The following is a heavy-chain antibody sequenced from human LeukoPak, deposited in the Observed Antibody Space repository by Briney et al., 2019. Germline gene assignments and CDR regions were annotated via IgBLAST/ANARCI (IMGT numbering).Heavy chain of an antibody. CDR1: GFIFSTYS. D-gene: IGHD3-3*01. Sequence: GGSLRLSCAASGFIFSTYSMNWVRQAPGKGLEWVSSITGSYSHIYYADSVKGRFTISRDNAKNSLYLQMNSLRAEDTAVYYCARDAHYDFWSGYYSTWPLGYWGQGTLVTVSS. V-gene: IGHV3-21*01. CDR2: ITGSYSHI. CDR3: ARDAHYDFWSGYYSTWPLGY. J-gene: IGHJ4*02.